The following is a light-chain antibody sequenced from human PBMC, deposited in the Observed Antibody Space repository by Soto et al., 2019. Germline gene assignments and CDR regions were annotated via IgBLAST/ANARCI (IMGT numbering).Light chain of an antibody. CDR2: DAS. CDR3: QDRGNWPIFT. J-gene: IGKJ4*01. CDR1: QSLSGY. V-gene: IGKV3-11*01. Sequence: EIVLTQSPATLSLSLGERATLSCRASQSLSGYSAWYQQRPGQAPRLLIYDASHRATGIPARFTGSGSGTDFTLIISRLEPEDSAVYYCQDRGNWPIFTFGGGTKVDIK.